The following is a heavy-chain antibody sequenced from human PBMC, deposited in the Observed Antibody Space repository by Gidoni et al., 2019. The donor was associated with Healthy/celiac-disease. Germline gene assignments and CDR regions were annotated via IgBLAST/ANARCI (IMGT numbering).Heavy chain of an antibody. J-gene: IGHJ6*02. CDR3: AREPRSYYYYGMDV. CDR1: GFTLSSYG. Sequence: EVQLVESGGGLVKPGGSLRLTCSASGFTLSSYGMNWVRQAPGKGLEWVSSISSSSSYIYYADSVKGRFTISRDNAKNSLYLQMNSLRAEDTAVYYCAREPRSYYYYGMDVWGQGTTVTVSS. CDR2: ISSSSSYI. V-gene: IGHV3-21*01.